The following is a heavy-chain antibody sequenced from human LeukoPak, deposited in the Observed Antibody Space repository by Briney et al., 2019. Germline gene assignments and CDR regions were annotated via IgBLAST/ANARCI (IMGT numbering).Heavy chain of an antibody. CDR3: ARREQQLVNGRLDFGAFDI. V-gene: IGHV4-30-2*03. J-gene: IGHJ3*02. CDR2: IYHSGST. D-gene: IGHD6-13*01. CDR1: GVSISSGGYY. Sequence: PAETLSLTCTVSGVSISSGGYYWSWIRQPPGEGLEWIGYIYHSGSTYYNPSLKSRVTISVDTSKNQFSLKLSSVTAADTAVYYCARREQQLVNGRLDFGAFDIWGQGTMVTVSS.